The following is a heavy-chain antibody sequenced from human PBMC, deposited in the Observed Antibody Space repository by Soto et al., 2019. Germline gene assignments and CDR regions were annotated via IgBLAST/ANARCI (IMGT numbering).Heavy chain of an antibody. Sequence: SETLSLTCTVSGGSISSYYWSWIRQPPGKGLEWIGYIYYSGSTNYNPSLKSRVTISVDTTKNQFSLKLSYVTAADAAVYYCARGSATVTTGDAFDIWGQGTMVTVSS. CDR1: GGSISSYY. J-gene: IGHJ3*02. V-gene: IGHV4-59*08. CDR3: ARGSATVTTGDAFDI. D-gene: IGHD4-17*01. CDR2: IYYSGST.